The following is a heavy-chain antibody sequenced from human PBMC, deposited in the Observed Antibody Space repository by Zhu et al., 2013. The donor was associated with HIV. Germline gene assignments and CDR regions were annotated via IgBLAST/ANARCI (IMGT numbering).Heavy chain of an antibody. CDR1: GYTFTSYG. Sequence: QVQLVQSGAXVKKPGASVKVSCKASGYTFTSYGISWVRQAPGQGLEWMGWISAYNGNTNYAQKFQGRVTITRDTSTSTVYMELSSLRSDDTAVYYCARMDKGSCTETTCPDWFDPWGQGTLVTVSS. D-gene: IGHD2-8*02. V-gene: IGHV1-18*01. J-gene: IGHJ5*02. CDR3: ARMDKGSCTETTCPDWFDP. CDR2: ISAYNGNT.